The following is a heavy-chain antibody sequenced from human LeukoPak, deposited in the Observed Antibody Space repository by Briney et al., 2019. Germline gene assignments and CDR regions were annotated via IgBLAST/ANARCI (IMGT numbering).Heavy chain of an antibody. Sequence: ASVKVSCKASGYTFTSYDINWVRQAPGQGLGWMGWMNPKTTNTGFAQKFRGRVTMTGNTSTSTAYLELNSLRFDDTAVYYCASGTLSLTWGQGTLVIVSS. CDR3: ASGTLSLT. D-gene: IGHD2-15*01. CDR2: MNPKTTNT. CDR1: GYTFTSYD. J-gene: IGHJ4*02. V-gene: IGHV1-8*01.